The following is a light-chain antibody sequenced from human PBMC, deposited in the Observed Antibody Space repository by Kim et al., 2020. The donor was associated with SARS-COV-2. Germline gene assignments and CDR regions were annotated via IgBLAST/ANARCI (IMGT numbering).Light chain of an antibody. CDR2: AAS. CDR1: QTISDNY. CDR3: QQYATSTTN. J-gene: IGKJ5*01. V-gene: IGKV3-20*01. Sequence: EIVMTQSPATLSLSPGERATLSCRAGQTISDNYLAWYQQKPGQSPRLLIYAASSRATGIPDRFSGSGSGTDFTLSISRLESEDLGVYYCQQYATSTTNFGQGTRLEIK.